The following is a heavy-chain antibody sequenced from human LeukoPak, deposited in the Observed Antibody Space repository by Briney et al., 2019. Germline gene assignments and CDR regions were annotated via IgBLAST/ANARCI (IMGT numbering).Heavy chain of an antibody. CDR2: INQDGSEE. Sequence: GGSLRLSCAASGFTFSPYWMSWVRQAPGKGLEWVANINQDGSEEYYVDSVKGRFTISRDNAKNSLYLQMNSLRAEDTALYYCARTYPGIAKAGTFDYWGQGTLVTVSS. V-gene: IGHV3-7*01. J-gene: IGHJ4*02. D-gene: IGHD6-19*01. CDR1: GFTFSPYW. CDR3: ARTYPGIAKAGTFDY.